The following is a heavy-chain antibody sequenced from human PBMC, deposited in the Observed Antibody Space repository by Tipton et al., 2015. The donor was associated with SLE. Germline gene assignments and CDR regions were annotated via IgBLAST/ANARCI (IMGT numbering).Heavy chain of an antibody. CDR2: IYSSGSS. CDR1: DGSFSGYY. V-gene: IGHV4-59*01. J-gene: IGHJ5*02. Sequence: GLVKPSETLSLICAVFDGSFSGYYWRWVRQPPGKGLEWIGHIYSSGSSDLNPSLKSRVTISVDTSKNQISLNLWSVTAADTAVYYCARHNFWPGNRNYPNGWLDPSGQGTLVIVSS. CDR3: ARHNFWPGNRNYPNGWLDP. D-gene: IGHD1-7*01.